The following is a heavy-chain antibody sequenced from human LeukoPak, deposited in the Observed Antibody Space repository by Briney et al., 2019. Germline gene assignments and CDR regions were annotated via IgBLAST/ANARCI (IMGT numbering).Heavy chain of an antibody. Sequence: ASVKVSCKASGYTFTSYGISWVRQAPGQGLEWMGWINPNSGGTNYAQKFQGRVTMTRDTSISTAYMELSWLRSDDTAVYYCARDTAWHLNWFDPWGQGTLVTVSS. V-gene: IGHV1-2*02. CDR1: GYTFTSYG. J-gene: IGHJ5*02. CDR3: ARDTAWHLNWFDP. CDR2: INPNSGGT. D-gene: IGHD5-18*01.